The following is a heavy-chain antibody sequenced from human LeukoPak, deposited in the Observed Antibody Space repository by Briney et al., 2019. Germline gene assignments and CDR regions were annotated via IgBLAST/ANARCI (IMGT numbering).Heavy chain of an antibody. D-gene: IGHD1-26*01. CDR2: IRYDGSNK. J-gene: IGHJ4*02. Sequence: GGSLRLSCAASGFTFSSYAMSWVRQAPGKGLEWVAFIRYDGSNKYYADSVKGRFTISRDNSKNTLYLQMNSLRAEDTAVYYCAKERDGEHDYWGQGTLVTVSS. CDR1: GFTFSSYA. CDR3: AKERDGEHDY. V-gene: IGHV3-30*02.